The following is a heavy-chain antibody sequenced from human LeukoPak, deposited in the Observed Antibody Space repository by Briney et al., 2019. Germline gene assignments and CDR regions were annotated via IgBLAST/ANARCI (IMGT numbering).Heavy chain of an antibody. V-gene: IGHV3-30*03. CDR1: GFTFSSYG. Sequence: HPGGSLRLSCAASGFTFSSYGMHWVRQAPGKGLEWVAVISYDGSNKYYADSVKGRFTISRDNSKNTLYLQMNSLRAEDTAVYYCARGGSDVLRYFDWAYYMDVWGKGTTVTISS. CDR3: ARGGSDVLRYFDWAYYMDV. D-gene: IGHD3-9*01. J-gene: IGHJ6*03. CDR2: ISYDGSNK.